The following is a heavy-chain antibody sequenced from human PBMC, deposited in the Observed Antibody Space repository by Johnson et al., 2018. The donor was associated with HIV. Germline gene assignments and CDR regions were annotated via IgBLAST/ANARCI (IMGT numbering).Heavy chain of an antibody. D-gene: IGHD3-22*01. J-gene: IGHJ3*01. V-gene: IGHV3-11*01. CDR2: ISSSGTTI. CDR1: GFRFSDHY. Sequence: QVQLVESGGGVVQPGRSLRLSCVASGFRFSDHYMSWIRQAPGKGLEWVSYISSSGTTIYSADSVKGRFTISRDSAKNSLYLQMNSLRAEDTALYYCARGVSSGYYSNAFDVWGQGTMATVSS. CDR3: ARGVSSGYYSNAFDV.